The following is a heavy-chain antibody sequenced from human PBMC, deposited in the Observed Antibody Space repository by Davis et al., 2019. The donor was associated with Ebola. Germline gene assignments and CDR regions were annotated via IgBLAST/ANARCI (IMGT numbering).Heavy chain of an antibody. CDR1: GGSISSYY. Sequence: SETLSLTSPVPGGSISSYYWSWIRQPPGKGLEWIGYIYYSGSTNYNPSLKSRVTISLDTSKNQFSLKLSSVTAADTAVYYCARSRGYSYEVDYWGQGTLVTVSS. V-gene: IGHV4-59*12. D-gene: IGHD5-18*01. CDR3: ARSRGYSYEVDY. J-gene: IGHJ4*02. CDR2: IYYSGST.